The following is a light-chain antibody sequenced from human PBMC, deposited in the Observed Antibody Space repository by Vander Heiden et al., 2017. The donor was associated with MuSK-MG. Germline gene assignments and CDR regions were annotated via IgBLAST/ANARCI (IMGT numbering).Light chain of an antibody. V-gene: IGLV2-14*01. CDR1: SSDVGGYNY. CDR3: GSYTSNSTRV. CDR2: EMS. Sequence: QSALTQHASVPGSPGQPITISSPRTSSDVGGYNYVSWYQQHPGKAHKLMVYEMSKRPAGVATRFSGSKSGNTATLTISGLKAEDEAEYYYGSYTSNSTRVIGTGTKVTVL. J-gene: IGLJ1*01.